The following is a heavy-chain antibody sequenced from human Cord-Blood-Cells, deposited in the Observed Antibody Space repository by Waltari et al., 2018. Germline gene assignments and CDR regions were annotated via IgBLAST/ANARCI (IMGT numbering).Heavy chain of an antibody. J-gene: IGHJ3*02. CDR3: ARDYCSGGSCYAFDI. CDR2: INPNSGGT. Sequence: QVQLVQSGAEVKKPGASVQVSCKASGYTFTGYYMHWVRQAPGQGLEWMGWINPNSGGTNYAQKFQGWVTMTRDTSISTAYMELSRLRSDDTAVYYCARDYCSGGSCYAFDIWGQGTMVTVSS. D-gene: IGHD2-15*01. V-gene: IGHV1-2*04. CDR1: GYTFTGYY.